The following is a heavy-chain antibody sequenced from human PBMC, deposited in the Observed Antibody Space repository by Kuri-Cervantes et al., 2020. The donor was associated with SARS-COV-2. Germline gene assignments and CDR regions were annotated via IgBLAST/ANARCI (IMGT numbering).Heavy chain of an antibody. J-gene: IGHJ6*03. Sequence: SGPTLGKPTHTLTLTRTLSGFPLLTRGRCVSWIRQPPGKALEWLARIDWDNDKYYSTSLKTRLTISKDTSKYQVVLTMTNMDPVDTATYYCARTHESGYSCHYYYYYMDDWGKGTTVTVSS. CDR1: GFPLLTRGRC. CDR2: IDWDNDK. CDR3: ARTHESGYSCHYYYYYMDD. V-gene: IGHV2-70*11. D-gene: IGHD3-3*01.